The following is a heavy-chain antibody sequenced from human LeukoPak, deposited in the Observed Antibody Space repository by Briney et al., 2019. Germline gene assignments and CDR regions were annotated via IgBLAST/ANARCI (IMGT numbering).Heavy chain of an antibody. J-gene: IGHJ5*02. V-gene: IGHV1-2*02. Sequence: ASVKVSCKASGYTFTGYYMHWVRQAPGQGLEWMGWINPNSGGTNYAQKFQGRVTMTRDTSISTAYMELSRLRSDDTAVYYCARVASVGATNWFDPWGQGTLVTVSS. D-gene: IGHD1-26*01. CDR1: GYTFTGYY. CDR2: INPNSGGT. CDR3: ARVASVGATNWFDP.